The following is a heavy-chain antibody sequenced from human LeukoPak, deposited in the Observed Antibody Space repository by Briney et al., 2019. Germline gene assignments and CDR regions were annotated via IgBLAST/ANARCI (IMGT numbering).Heavy chain of an antibody. CDR2: ISAYNGNT. J-gene: IGHJ4*02. Sequence: GASVKVSCKASGYTFTSYGISWVRQAPGQGLEWMGWISAYNGNTNYAQKLQGGVTMTTDTSTSTAYMELRSLRSDDTAVYYCARAQYSSSSLYPFDYWGQGTLVTVFS. CDR1: GYTFTSYG. V-gene: IGHV1-18*01. D-gene: IGHD6-6*01. CDR3: ARAQYSSSSLYPFDY.